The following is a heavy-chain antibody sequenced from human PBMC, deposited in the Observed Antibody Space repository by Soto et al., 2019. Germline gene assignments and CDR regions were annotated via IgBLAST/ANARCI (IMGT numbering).Heavy chain of an antibody. D-gene: IGHD3-22*01. V-gene: IGHV3-74*01. CDR2: INSDGSST. J-gene: IGHJ4*02. CDR3: ASRASYYDSSGYFDD. Sequence: GGSLRLSCAASGFTFSSYWMHWVRQAPGKGLVWVSRINSDGSSTSYADSVKGRFTISRDNAKNTLYLQMNSLRAEDTAVYYCASRASYYDSSGYFDDWGKGTLVTVSS. CDR1: GFTFSSYW.